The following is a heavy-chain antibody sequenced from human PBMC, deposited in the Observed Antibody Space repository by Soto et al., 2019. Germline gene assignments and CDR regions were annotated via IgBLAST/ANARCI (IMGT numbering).Heavy chain of an antibody. CDR2: ISGSGGST. D-gene: IGHD3-22*01. J-gene: IGHJ6*02. V-gene: IGHV3-23*01. Sequence: EVQLLESGGGLVQPGGSLRLSCAASGFTFSSYAMSWVRQAPGKGLEWVSAISGSGGSTYYADSVKGRFTISRDNSKNTLYLQMSSLRAEDTAVYYCAISSYYDSSGYYYNYYYGMDVWGQGTTVTVSS. CDR1: GFTFSSYA. CDR3: AISSYYDSSGYYYNYYYGMDV.